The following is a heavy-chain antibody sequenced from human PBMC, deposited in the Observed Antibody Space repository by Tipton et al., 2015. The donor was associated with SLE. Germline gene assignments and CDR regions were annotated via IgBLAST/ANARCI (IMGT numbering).Heavy chain of an antibody. CDR3: AGITMVQGVTP. V-gene: IGHV4-39*07. Sequence: LRLSCTVSGGSISVSSYYWGWIRQPPGKGLEWIGSIYYSGSTYYNPSLKSRVTISVDTSKNQFSLKLSSVTAADTAVYYCAGITMVQGVTPWGQGTLVTASS. D-gene: IGHD3-10*01. CDR1: GGSISVSSYY. J-gene: IGHJ5*02. CDR2: IYYSGST.